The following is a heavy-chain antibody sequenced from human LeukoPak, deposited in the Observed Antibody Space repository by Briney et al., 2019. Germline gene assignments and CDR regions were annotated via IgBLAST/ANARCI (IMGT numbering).Heavy chain of an antibody. CDR3: ARETTLTGYRSGLGFNY. D-gene: IGHD6-25*01. Sequence: SETLSLTCAVYGGSFSDYYWSWIRQPPGKGLEWIGEINHTGSTIYNPSLKSRVTISVDASKNQFSLRLTSVTAADTAVYYCARETTLTGYRSGLGFNYWGQGILVTVSS. CDR2: INHTGST. CDR1: GGSFSDYY. J-gene: IGHJ4*02. V-gene: IGHV4-34*01.